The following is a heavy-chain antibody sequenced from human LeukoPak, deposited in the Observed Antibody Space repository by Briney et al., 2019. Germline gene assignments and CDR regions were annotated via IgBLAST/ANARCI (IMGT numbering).Heavy chain of an antibody. V-gene: IGHV3-48*03. J-gene: IGHJ3*01. D-gene: IGHD2-21*01. CDR2: ISSSGSTI. CDR3: ARFSCSYCGGDL. Sequence: LSLTCTVSGGSISSSSYYWGWVRQAPGKGLEWVSYISSSGSTIYYADSVKGRFTISRDNAKNSLYLQMNSLRAEDTAVYYCARFSCSYCGGDLWGQGTMVTVSS. CDR1: GGSISSSSYY.